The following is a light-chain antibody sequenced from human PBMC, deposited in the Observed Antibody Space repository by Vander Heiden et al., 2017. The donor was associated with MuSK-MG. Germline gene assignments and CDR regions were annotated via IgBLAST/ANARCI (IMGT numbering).Light chain of an antibody. Sequence: DIQLTQSPSSLSASVGGSVTITCRASQNIRMYLNWYQQRPGIAPKLLIYAASALPDGVPARFSGRGSGTDFTLTISNLQPEEFATYYCQQSHSTPLTFGGGTKVEI. CDR1: QNIRMY. J-gene: IGKJ4*01. CDR2: AAS. V-gene: IGKV1-39*01. CDR3: QQSHSTPLT.